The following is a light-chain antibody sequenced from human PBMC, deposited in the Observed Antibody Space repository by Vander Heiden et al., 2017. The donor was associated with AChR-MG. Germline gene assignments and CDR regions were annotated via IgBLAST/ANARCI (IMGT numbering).Light chain of an antibody. CDR1: QSVSKY. V-gene: IGKV3-11*01. CDR2: EAS. J-gene: IGKJ1*01. CDR3: HHRSNRPPWT. Sequence: DIVLTQSPATLSLSPGERATLSCRASQSVSKYLAWYQQKPGQAPRRLIYEASNRATGIPARFSGSGSGTDVTLTVSSLEPEDFAVEYCHHRSNRPPWTFGQGTKVEIK.